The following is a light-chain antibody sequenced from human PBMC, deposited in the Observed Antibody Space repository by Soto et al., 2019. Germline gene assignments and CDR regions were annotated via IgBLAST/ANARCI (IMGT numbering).Light chain of an antibody. Sequence: QSALTQPASVSGSPGQSITISGTGTSSDVGGYDFVSWYQQRPGKAPKLIIYDVSNRPSGVSNRFYGSKYGNTASLTISWLQAEDEADYYCTSYTRSDIGVFGGGTKLTVL. CDR1: SSDVGGYDF. CDR3: TSYTRSDIGV. CDR2: DVS. J-gene: IGLJ3*02. V-gene: IGLV2-14*01.